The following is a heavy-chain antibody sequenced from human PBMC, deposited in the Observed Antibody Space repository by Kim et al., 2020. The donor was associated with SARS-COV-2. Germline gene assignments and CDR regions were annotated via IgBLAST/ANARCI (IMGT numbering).Heavy chain of an antibody. V-gene: IGHV3-74*01. CDR3: GRGGTSGFY. J-gene: IGHJ4*02. Sequence: GGSLRLSCAASGFTFSTHWMYWVRQAPGKGLVWVSRISSDGSSTNYADSVRGRFTISRDNAKNTLDLQMNSLRAEDMAVYYCGRGGTSGFYWGQGTLVT. D-gene: IGHD6-19*01. CDR2: ISSDGSST. CDR1: GFTFSTHW.